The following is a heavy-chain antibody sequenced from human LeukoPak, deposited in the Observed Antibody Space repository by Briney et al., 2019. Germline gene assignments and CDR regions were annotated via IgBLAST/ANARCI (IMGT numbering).Heavy chain of an antibody. CDR2: IYHSGST. J-gene: IGHJ4*02. CDR3: ARGGDYYDSSEFLFDY. Sequence: SETLSLTCAVSGGSISSGGYSWSWIRQPPGKGLEWIGYIYHSGSTYCNPSLKSRVTISVDRSKNQFSLKPSSVTAADTAVYYCARGGDYYDSSEFLFDYWGQGTLVTVSS. D-gene: IGHD3-22*01. V-gene: IGHV4-30-2*01. CDR1: GGSISSGGYS.